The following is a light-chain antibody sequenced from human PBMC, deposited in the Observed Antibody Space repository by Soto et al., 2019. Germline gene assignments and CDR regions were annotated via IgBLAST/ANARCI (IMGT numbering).Light chain of an antibody. J-gene: IGKJ1*01. CDR1: QSVRDY. Sequence: EIVLTQSPATLSLSPGERATLSCRASQSVRDYLAWYQQKPGQAPRLLIYDASTRATGIPARFSGSGSGTEFSLTITSLQSEDFAVYYCQQYHNWPRTFGQGTKVDIK. CDR3: QQYHNWPRT. CDR2: DAS. V-gene: IGKV3D-15*01.